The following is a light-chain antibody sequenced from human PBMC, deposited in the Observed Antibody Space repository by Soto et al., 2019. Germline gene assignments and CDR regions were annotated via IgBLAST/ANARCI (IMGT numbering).Light chain of an antibody. V-gene: IGLV1-40*01. CDR1: SFNIGADYD. CDR3: QSYDSSLSGCV. Sequence: QSVLTQPPSVSGASGQRVTISCTGNSFNIGADYDVHWYQQLPGTAPKLLIYGNTNRPSGVPDRFSGSKSGTSASLAITGLQAEDEADYYCQSYDSSLSGCVFGTGTKLTVL. CDR2: GNT. J-gene: IGLJ1*01.